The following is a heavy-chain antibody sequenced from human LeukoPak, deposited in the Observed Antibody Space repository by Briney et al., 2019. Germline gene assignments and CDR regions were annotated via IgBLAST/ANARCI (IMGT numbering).Heavy chain of an antibody. CDR2: ISSSSSYI. J-gene: IGHJ3*02. Sequence: GGSLRLSCAASGFPFSSYRMNWFGQAPGKGLRWVSSISSSSSYIYYADSVKGRFTISRDNAKNSLYLQMNSLRAEDTAVYYCARQLWFGEKGAFDIWGQGTMVTVSS. V-gene: IGHV3-21*01. D-gene: IGHD3-10*01. CDR1: GFPFSSYR. CDR3: ARQLWFGEKGAFDI.